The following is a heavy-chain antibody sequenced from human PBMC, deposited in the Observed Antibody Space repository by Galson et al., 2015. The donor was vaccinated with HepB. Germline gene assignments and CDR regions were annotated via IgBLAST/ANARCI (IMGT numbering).Heavy chain of an antibody. Sequence: SLRLSCAASGFTFSSYSMNWVRQAPGKGLEWVSYISSSSSTIFYADSVKGRFTISRDNAKNSLYLQMNSLRAEDTAVYYCARDLNPVGRGYWGQGTLVTVSS. D-gene: IGHD1-26*01. CDR3: ARDLNPVGRGY. CDR2: ISSSSSTI. V-gene: IGHV3-48*01. J-gene: IGHJ4*02. CDR1: GFTFSSYS.